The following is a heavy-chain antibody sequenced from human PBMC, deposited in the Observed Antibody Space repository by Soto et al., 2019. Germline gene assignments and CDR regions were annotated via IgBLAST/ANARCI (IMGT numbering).Heavy chain of an antibody. J-gene: IGHJ6*02. V-gene: IGHV3-15*01. CDR3: TTVLPYDSSGYTLMAYYYYGMDV. CDR2: IKSKTDGGTT. Sequence: GGSLRLSCAASGFSFSSYGMEWVRLAPGKGLEWVGRIKSKTDGGTTDYAAPVKGRFTISRDDSKNTLYLQMNSLKTEDTAVYYCTTVLPYDSSGYTLMAYYYYGMDVWGQGTTVTVSS. D-gene: IGHD3-22*01. CDR1: GFSFSSYG.